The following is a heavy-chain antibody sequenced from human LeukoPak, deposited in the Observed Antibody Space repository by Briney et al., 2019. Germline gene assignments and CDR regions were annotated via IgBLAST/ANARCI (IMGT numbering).Heavy chain of an antibody. CDR1: GGSISSSSYY. J-gene: IGHJ4*02. Sequence: SETLSLTCTVSGGSISSSSYYWGWIRQPPGKGLEWIGSIYYSGSTYYNPSLKSRVTISVDTSKNQFSLKLSSVTAADTAVYYCARSFRGIVVVITHDYWGQGTLATVSS. CDR2: IYYSGST. D-gene: IGHD3-22*01. V-gene: IGHV4-39*07. CDR3: ARSFRGIVVVITHDY.